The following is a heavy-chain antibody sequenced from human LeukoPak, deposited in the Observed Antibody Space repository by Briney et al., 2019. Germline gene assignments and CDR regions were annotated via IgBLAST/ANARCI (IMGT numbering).Heavy chain of an antibody. V-gene: IGHV4-59*01. CDR1: GGSISSYY. Sequence: SETLSLTCTVSGGSISSYYWSWIRKPPGKGLEWIGYIYYSGSTNYNPSLKSRVTISVDTSKNQFSLKLSSVTAADTAVYYCARVPHQKDAFDIWGQGTMVTVSS. CDR2: IYYSGST. J-gene: IGHJ3*02. CDR3: ARVPHQKDAFDI.